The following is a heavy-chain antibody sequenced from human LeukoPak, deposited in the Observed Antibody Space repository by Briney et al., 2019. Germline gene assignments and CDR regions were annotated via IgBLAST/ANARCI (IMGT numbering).Heavy chain of an antibody. D-gene: IGHD2-2*01. CDR1: GRSFSGYY. V-gene: IGHV4-34*01. CDR2: INHSGST. CDR3: ARGWRGYCSSTSCQPYNWFDP. J-gene: IGHJ5*02. Sequence: SSETLSLTCAVYGRSFSGYYWSWIRQPPGKGLEWIGEINHSGSTNYNPSLKSRVTISVDTSKNQFSLKLSSVTAADTAVYSCARGWRGYCSSTSCQPYNWFDPWGQGTLVTVSS.